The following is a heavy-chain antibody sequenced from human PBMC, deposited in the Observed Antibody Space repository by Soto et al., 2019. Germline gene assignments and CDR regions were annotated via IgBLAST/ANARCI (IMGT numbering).Heavy chain of an antibody. CDR1: GFTFSSYA. Sequence: EVQLLESGGGLVQPGGSLRLSCAASGFTFSSYAMGWVRQAPGKGLEWVSAVSAGGTSAYYAASVEGRFTISRDNSKNTLYRQMNSLRVEDTARYYCADRCSGGRCSPFDNWGQGTLVTVAS. CDR2: VSAGGTSA. V-gene: IGHV3-23*01. CDR3: ADRCSGGRCSPFDN. D-gene: IGHD2-15*01. J-gene: IGHJ4*02.